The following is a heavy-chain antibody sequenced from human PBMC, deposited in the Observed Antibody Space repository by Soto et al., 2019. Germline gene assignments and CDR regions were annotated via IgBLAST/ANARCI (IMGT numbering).Heavy chain of an antibody. D-gene: IGHD5-12*01. J-gene: IGHJ4*02. CDR3: ARGGYNREIDQ. CDR1: GGSISSGIYY. CDR2: IYDSENT. V-gene: IGHV4-31*03. Sequence: QVQLQESGPGLVKPSQTLSLTCTVSGGSISSGIYYWNWIRQHPGKGLEWIGYIYDSENTYYNPSLKSRVTISLDTSKNQFSLKLSSVTAADTAVYYCARGGYNREIDQWGQGTLVTVSS.